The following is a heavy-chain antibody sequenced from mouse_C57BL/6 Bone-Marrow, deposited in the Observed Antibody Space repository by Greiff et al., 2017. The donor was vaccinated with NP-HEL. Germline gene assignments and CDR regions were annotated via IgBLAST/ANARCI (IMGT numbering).Heavy chain of an antibody. V-gene: IGHV1-55*01. CDR3: ARGGVPAWFAY. CDR2: IYPGSGST. J-gene: IGHJ3*01. Sequence: VQLQQPFSSLVKPGASVKMSCKASGYTFTSYWITWVKQRPGQGLEWIGDIYPGSGSTNYNEKFKSKATLTVDTSSSTAYMQLSSLTSEDSAVYYCARGGVPAWFAYWGQGTLVTVSA. CDR1: GYTFTSYW.